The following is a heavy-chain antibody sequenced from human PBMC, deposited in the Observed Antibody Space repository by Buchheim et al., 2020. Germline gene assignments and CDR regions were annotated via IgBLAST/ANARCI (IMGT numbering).Heavy chain of an antibody. CDR2: INPDGSAP. Sequence: EVQLVESGGGLAQPGGSLRLSCAASGFTFSNYWMSWVRQAPGKGLEWVANINPDGSAPYYLDSVEGRFTISRDNAENLLFLEMSSLRVEDTALYYCARDGVAFEFWGQGSL. V-gene: IGHV3-7*01. D-gene: IGHD3-3*01. CDR1: GFTFSNYW. CDR3: ARDGVAFEF. J-gene: IGHJ4*02.